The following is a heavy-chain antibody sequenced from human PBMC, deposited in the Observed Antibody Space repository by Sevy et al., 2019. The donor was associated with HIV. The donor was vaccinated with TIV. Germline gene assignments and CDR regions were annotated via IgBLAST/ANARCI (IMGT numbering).Heavy chain of an antibody. V-gene: IGHV3-23*01. J-gene: IGHJ3*02. CDR1: GFTFSSYA. CDR2: ISGSGGST. Sequence: GGSLRLSCAASGFTFSSYAMSWVRQAPGKGLEWVSAISGSGGSTYYADSVKGRFTISRDNSKNTLYLQMNSLGAEDTAVYYCASRRFYCSSTSCYYAFDIWGQGTMVTVSS. CDR3: ASRRFYCSSTSCYYAFDI. D-gene: IGHD2-2*01.